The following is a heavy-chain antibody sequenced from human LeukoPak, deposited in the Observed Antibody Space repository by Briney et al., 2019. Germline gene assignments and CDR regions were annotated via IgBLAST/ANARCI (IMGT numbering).Heavy chain of an antibody. Sequence: SVKVSCKASGYTFTSYGLSWVRQAPGQGLEWMGWISTYNDNTHYAQKFQGRVTMTTDTSTNTAYMELRSLRSDDTAVYYCAREMAVAGSGVIDSWGQGTLVTVSS. D-gene: IGHD6-19*01. CDR2: ISTYNDNT. CDR3: AREMAVAGSGVIDS. J-gene: IGHJ4*02. V-gene: IGHV1-18*01. CDR1: GYTFTSYG.